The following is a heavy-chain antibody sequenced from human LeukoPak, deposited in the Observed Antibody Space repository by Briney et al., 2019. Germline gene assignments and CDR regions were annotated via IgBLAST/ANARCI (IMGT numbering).Heavy chain of an antibody. CDR2: INDDGSST. V-gene: IGHV3-74*01. Sequence: QAGGSLRLSCAASGFTFSGAWMHWVRQAPGKGLVWVSRINDDGSSTTYADSVKGRFTISRDNAKNTVYLQMNSLRAEDTAVYYCVRPQHGDLYAFDVWGQGTMVTVSS. J-gene: IGHJ3*01. CDR3: VRPQHGDLYAFDV. CDR1: GFTFSGAW. D-gene: IGHD4-17*01.